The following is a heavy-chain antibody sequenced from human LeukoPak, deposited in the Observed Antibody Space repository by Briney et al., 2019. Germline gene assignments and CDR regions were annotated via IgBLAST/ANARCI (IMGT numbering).Heavy chain of an antibody. CDR1: GFTFSSYA. Sequence: PGGSLRLSCAASGFTFSSYAMHWVRQALGKGLEWVAVISYDGNHIFYADSVKGRFTISRDNSKNTLYLQMNSLTTEDTAVYYCARCGGDCYTSTQGFDYWGQGTLVTVSS. V-gene: IGHV3-30*04. CDR2: ISYDGNHI. CDR3: ARCGGDCYTSTQGFDY. D-gene: IGHD2-21*02. J-gene: IGHJ4*02.